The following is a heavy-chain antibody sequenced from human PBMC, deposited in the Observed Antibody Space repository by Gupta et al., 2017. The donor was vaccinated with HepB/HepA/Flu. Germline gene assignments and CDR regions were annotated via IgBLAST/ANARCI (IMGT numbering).Heavy chain of an antibody. Sequence: QVQLVESGGGAVQPGRSLRLSCAASGFTVGSYARHWARQDPGKGLEWVAVISYDGSNKYYADSVKVRFTISRDNSKNTLYLQMNSLRAEDTAVYYCLCSGYLGFIPEIDYWGQGTLVTVSS. CDR3: LCSGYLGFIPEIDY. V-gene: IGHV3-30-3*01. CDR2: ISYDGSNK. CDR1: GFTVGSYA. J-gene: IGHJ4*02. D-gene: IGHD3-22*01.